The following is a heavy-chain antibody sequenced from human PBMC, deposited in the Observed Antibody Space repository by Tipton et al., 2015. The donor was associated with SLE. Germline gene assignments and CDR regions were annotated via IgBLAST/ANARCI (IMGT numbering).Heavy chain of an antibody. CDR3: ARLGPDCSSTSCYFDY. D-gene: IGHD2-2*01. Sequence: VQLVQSGAEVRSPGESLKISCKGSGYSFTSHWVGWVRQMPGKGLEWMGIIYPHDSDTRYSPSFQGQVTISADKSINTAYLQWSSLRASDTAMYYCARLGPDCSSTSCYFDYWGQGTLVTVSS. CDR1: GYSFTSHW. CDR2: IYPHDSDT. V-gene: IGHV5-51*03. J-gene: IGHJ4*02.